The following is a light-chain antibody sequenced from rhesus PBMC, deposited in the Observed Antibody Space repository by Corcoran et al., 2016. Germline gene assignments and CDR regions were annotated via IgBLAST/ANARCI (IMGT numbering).Light chain of an antibody. CDR2: DGS. CDR1: SRDIGGYNY. V-gene: IGLV2-32*01. CDR3: CSYAGIYTYI. J-gene: IGLJ1*01. Sequence: QAALTQPRSVSGSPGQSVTISCTGTSRDIGGYNYVSWYQQHPGTAPKLMIYDGSKRPSGVSDRFSGSKSGNTASLTISGLQAEDEADYYCCSYAGIYTYIFGAGTRLTVL.